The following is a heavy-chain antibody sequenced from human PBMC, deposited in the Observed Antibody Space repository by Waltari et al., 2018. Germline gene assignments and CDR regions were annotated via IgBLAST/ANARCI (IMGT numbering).Heavy chain of an antibody. J-gene: IGHJ4*02. CDR3: ARDPLRRFDY. CDR1: GFTFEYFW. Sequence: EVQVVESGGGLVQPGESLRLSCAVSGFTFEYFWMTWVRQAPGKGLEWVANIKEDGSEEHYMDSVKGRFTISRDNAKNLVYLQMNSLKAEDTPVYYCARDPLRRFDYWGQGTLVTVSS. CDR2: IKEDGSEE. V-gene: IGHV3-7*01.